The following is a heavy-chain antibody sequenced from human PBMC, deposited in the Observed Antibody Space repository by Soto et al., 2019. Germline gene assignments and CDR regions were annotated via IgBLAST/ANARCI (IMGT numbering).Heavy chain of an antibody. D-gene: IGHD6-19*01. CDR1: GYTFTSYW. J-gene: IGHJ4*02. Sequence: GGSLKISCSGSGYTFTSYWIAWVRQMPWKGLEWMGIIYPGDSNTRYSPSFQGQVSISADKSISTAYLQWSSLKASDTAMYYCARQDGSALYYFDYWGQGTLVTVSS. CDR3: ARQDGSALYYFDY. CDR2: IYPGDSNT. V-gene: IGHV5-51*01.